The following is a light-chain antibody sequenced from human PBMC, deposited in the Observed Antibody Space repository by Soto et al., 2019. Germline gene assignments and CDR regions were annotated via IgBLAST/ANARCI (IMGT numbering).Light chain of an antibody. CDR2: KAS. CDR1: QSISVW. J-gene: IGKJ4*01. V-gene: IGKV1-5*03. Sequence: DIQMTQSPSTLSASVGDRVTITCRASQSISVWLAWYQQKAGKAPNLLIYKASRLESGVPSRFSGGGSGTAFTLTISSLQPDDFATYYCQQYNSYSSLTFGRGTKVEIK. CDR3: QQYNSYSSLT.